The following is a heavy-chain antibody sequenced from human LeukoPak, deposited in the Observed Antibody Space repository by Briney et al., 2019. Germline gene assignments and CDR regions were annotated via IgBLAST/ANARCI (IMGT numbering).Heavy chain of an antibody. CDR3: ARDNGGVVPAAIGAEYYFDY. CDR1: GFTFSSYS. Sequence: PGGSLRLSCAASGFTFSSYSMNWVRQAPGKGLEWVSSISSSSSYIYYADSAKGRFTISRDNAKNSLYLQMNSLRVEDTAVYYCARDNGGVVPAAIGAEYYFDYWGQGTLVTVSS. V-gene: IGHV3-21*01. D-gene: IGHD2-2*01. J-gene: IGHJ4*02. CDR2: ISSSSSYI.